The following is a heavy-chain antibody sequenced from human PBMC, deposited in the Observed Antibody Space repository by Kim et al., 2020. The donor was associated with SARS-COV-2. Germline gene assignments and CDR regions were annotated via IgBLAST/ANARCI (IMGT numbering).Heavy chain of an antibody. D-gene: IGHD2-15*01. Sequence: ASVKVSCKASGYTFTGYYMHWVRQAPGQGLEWMGWINPNSGGTNYAQKFQGWVTMTRDTSISTAYMELSRLRSDDTAVYYCAREVYCSGGSCYPYFDYWGQGTLVTVSS. V-gene: IGHV1-2*04. CDR2: INPNSGGT. CDR3: AREVYCSGGSCYPYFDY. J-gene: IGHJ4*02. CDR1: GYTFTGYY.